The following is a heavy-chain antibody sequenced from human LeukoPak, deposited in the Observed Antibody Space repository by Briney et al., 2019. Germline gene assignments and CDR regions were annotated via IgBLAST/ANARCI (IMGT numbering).Heavy chain of an antibody. CDR1: GFTFSSYG. J-gene: IGHJ4*02. Sequence: GGSLRLSCAASGFTFSSYGIHWVRQAPGKGLEWVAFIRYDGSNKYYADSVKGRFTISRDNSKNTLYLQMNSLRAEDTAVYYCAKANQRGTYFASGSIRSAVDYWGQGTLVTVSS. CDR2: IRYDGSNK. V-gene: IGHV3-30*02. CDR3: AKANQRGTYFASGSIRSAVDY. D-gene: IGHD3-10*01.